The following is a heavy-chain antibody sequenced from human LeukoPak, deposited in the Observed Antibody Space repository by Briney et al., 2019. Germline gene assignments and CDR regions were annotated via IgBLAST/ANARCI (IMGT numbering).Heavy chain of an antibody. CDR3: ARAQVGAPTDL. V-gene: IGHV3-74*01. D-gene: IGHD1-26*01. J-gene: IGHJ5*02. CDR1: GFPFSSYA. Sequence: GGSLRLSCVASGFPFSSYAMYWVRQAPGKGLVWVARIHGDGDNISYADSVRGRFTISRDNAKDTLYLHVNSLRPEDTAVYYCARAQVGAPTDLWGQGTLVTVSS. CDR2: IHGDGDNI.